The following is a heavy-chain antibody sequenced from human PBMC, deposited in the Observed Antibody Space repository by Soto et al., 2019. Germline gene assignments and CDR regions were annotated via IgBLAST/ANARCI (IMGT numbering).Heavy chain of an antibody. J-gene: IGHJ4*02. CDR2: ISGSGGST. CDR1: GFTFSSYA. D-gene: IGHD6-13*01. Sequence: GGSLRLSCAASGFTFSSYAMSWVRQAPGKGLEWVSAISGSGGSTYYADSVKGRFTISRDNSKNTLYLQMNSLRAEDTAVYYCAKEGPTRVYASIAAAGSLDDWGQGTLVTFSS. V-gene: IGHV3-23*01. CDR3: AKEGPTRVYASIAAAGSLDD.